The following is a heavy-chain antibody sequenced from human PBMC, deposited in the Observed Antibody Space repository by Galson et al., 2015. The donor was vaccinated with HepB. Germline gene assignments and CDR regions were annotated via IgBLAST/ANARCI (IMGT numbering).Heavy chain of an antibody. CDR1: GGSFGGYY. D-gene: IGHD3-16*02. CDR2: ITHSGST. J-gene: IGHJ4*02. V-gene: IGHV4-34*01. Sequence: GGSFGGYYWTWIRQPPGKGLEWIGEITHSGSTNYDPSLKSRVTISVDTSKNQFSLKVYSVTAADRAVYYCARGEADSGVSYWSQGTLVTVSS. CDR3: ARGEADSGVSY.